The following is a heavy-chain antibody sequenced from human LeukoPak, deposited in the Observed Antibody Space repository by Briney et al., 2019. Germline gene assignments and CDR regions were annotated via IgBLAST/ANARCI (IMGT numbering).Heavy chain of an antibody. CDR3: ARRPGGLWFGELLSPFDY. D-gene: IGHD3-10*01. Sequence: SETLSLTCTVSGGSISSSSYYWGWIRQPPGKGLEWIGSIYYSGSTYYSPSLKSRVTISVDTSKNQFSLKLSSVTAADTAVYYCARRPGGLWFGELLSPFDYWGQGTLVTVSS. CDR1: GGSISSSSYY. J-gene: IGHJ4*02. CDR2: IYYSGST. V-gene: IGHV4-39*01.